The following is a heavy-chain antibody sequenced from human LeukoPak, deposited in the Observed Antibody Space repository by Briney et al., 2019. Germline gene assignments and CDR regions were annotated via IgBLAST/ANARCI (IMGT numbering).Heavy chain of an antibody. D-gene: IGHD3-22*01. V-gene: IGHV1-69*13. CDR1: GGTFSSYA. CDR3: ARDYYDSSGYYYAD. J-gene: IGHJ4*02. CDR2: IIPIFGTA. Sequence: GASVKVSCKASGGTFSSYAISWVRQAPGQGLEWMGGIIPIFGTANYAQKFQGRVTVTADESTSTAYMELSSLRSEDTAVYYCARDYYDSSGYYYADWGQGTLVTVSS.